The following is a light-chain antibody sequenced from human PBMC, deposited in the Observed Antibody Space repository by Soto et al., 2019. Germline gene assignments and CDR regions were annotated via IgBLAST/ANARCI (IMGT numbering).Light chain of an antibody. J-gene: IGKJ5*01. CDR2: AVF. CDR3: QQLETYPLT. V-gene: IGKV1-13*02. CDR1: QGISSA. Sequence: AIQVTQSPSSLSASVGDTVTITCRASQGISSAFAWYQQKPGKVPRLLIYAVFNLQSGVTSRFSGSGSGTDFTLTISRLQPEDFATYDCQQLETYPLTFGQGTRLEVK.